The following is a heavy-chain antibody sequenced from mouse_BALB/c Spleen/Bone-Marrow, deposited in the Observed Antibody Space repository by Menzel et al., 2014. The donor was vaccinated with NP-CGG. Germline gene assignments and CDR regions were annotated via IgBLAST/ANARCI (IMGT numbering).Heavy chain of an antibody. J-gene: IGHJ2*01. CDR2: IDPAYVNT. Sequence: DVQLQESGAELVKPGASVKLSCTASGFNIKDTYMHWVKQRPEQGLEWIGRIDPAYVNTKYDPKFQGKATITADTSSNTAYLQLSSLTSEDTAVYYCASYVYGYYFDYWGQGTTLTVSS. D-gene: IGHD1-1*01. CDR1: GFNIKDTY. V-gene: IGHV14-3*02. CDR3: ASYVYGYYFDY.